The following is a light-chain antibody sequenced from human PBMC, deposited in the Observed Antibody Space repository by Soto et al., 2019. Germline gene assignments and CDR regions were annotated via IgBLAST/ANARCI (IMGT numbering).Light chain of an antibody. CDR3: LQYNNWWK. J-gene: IGKJ1*01. CDR2: GAS. V-gene: IGKV3-15*01. CDR1: HSVISS. Sequence: DMVMTQSPATLSVSPVEIASLFFMARHSVISSLALYQQKPGRSPRLLIYGASTRAIGIPARFSCSGSGTEITLTISSLQSEDFAVYYCLQYNNWWKFGQGTKVDIK.